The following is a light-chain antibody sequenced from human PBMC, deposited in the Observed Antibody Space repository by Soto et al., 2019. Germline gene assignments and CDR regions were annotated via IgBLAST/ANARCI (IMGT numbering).Light chain of an antibody. Sequence: IVMTQSPDSLAVSLGEMATINCKSSQVVFYNSKNYLGWYQQKPGQPPKLLIYWASTRGSGVPDRFSGSGSGTDFTLTISNVEAEDVAIYYCQQYHSDPITFGQGTRLEI. J-gene: IGKJ5*01. CDR2: WAS. V-gene: IGKV4-1*01. CDR3: QQYHSDPIT. CDR1: QVVFYNSKNY.